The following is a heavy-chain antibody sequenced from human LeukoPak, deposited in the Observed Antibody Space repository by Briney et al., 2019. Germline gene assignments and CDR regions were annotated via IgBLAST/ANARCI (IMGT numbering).Heavy chain of an antibody. D-gene: IGHD2-15*01. CDR1: GYTFTSYG. V-gene: IGHV1-18*01. CDR2: ISAYNGNT. J-gene: IGHJ3*02. Sequence: ASVKVSCKASGYTFTSYGINWVRQAPGQGLEWMGWISAYNGNTNYAQKLQGRVTMTTDTSTSTAYMELRSLRSDDTAVYYCARVEVVDFNDAFDIWGQGTMVTVSS. CDR3: ARVEVVDFNDAFDI.